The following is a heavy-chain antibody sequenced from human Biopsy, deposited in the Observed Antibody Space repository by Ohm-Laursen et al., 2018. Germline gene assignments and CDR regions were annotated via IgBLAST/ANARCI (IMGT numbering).Heavy chain of an antibody. V-gene: IGHV1-18*04. CDR2: IRPLNGDT. CDR1: GDTFSSYE. J-gene: IGHJ4*02. Sequence: ASVKVSCKAAGDTFSSYEINWFRQAPGQGLEWMGWIRPLNGDTKYGQKFQDRVTMTTDTSTSTVYMELTSLRSDDTAVYYCARGEVTFGELIVSLDSWGQGTLVTVSS. CDR3: ARGEVTFGELIVSLDS. D-gene: IGHD3-16*02.